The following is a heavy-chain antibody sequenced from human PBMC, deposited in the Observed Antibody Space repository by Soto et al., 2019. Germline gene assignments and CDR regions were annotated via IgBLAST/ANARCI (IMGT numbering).Heavy chain of an antibody. J-gene: IGHJ6*02. CDR3: ARDRLMDKDGNARHYFGLDV. V-gene: IGHV4-31*03. D-gene: IGHD2-8*01. CDR1: GGSIRSGGYY. CDR2: IYYSGNT. Sequence: PSETLSLTCTVSGGSIRSGGYYWSWVRQNPRRGLEWIGNIYYSGNTYYNPSLKSRLTISVDTSKNQFSLNLSSVTAADTAVYHCARDRLMDKDGNARHYFGLDVWGQGTTVTVSS.